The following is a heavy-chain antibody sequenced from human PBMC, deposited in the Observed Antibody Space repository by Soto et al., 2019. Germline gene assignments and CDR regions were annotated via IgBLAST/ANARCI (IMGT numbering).Heavy chain of an antibody. Sequence: RASVKVSCKVSGYTLTELPMHWVRQAPGKGLEWMGGFDPEDGETIYAQKFQGRVTMTEDTSTDTAYMELSSLRSEDTAVYYCAMSRFGELSPYYFDYWGQGTLVTVSS. D-gene: IGHD3-10*01. J-gene: IGHJ4*02. CDR3: AMSRFGELSPYYFDY. CDR1: GYTLTELP. CDR2: FDPEDGET. V-gene: IGHV1-24*01.